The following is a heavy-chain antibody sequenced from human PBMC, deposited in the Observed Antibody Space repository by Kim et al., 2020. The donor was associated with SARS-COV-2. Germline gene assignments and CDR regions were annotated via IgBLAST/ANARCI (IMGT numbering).Heavy chain of an antibody. CDR2: ISQRGRT. CDR1: GGSLSDNF. V-gene: IGHV4-34*01. Sequence: SETLSLTCGVSGGSLSDNFWTWIRQTPGKGLEWIGEISQRGRTNDNPSLKSRIRLSIDTAKNQFPLNLTAVTAADTGIYYCVRGGSRTRRNGLDVWGQGTTVTVSS. J-gene: IGHJ6*02. CDR3: VRGGSRTRRNGLDV. D-gene: IGHD1-1*01.